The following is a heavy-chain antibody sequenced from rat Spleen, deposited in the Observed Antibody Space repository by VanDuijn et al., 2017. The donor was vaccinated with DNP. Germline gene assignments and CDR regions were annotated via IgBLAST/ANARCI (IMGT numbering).Heavy chain of an antibody. J-gene: IGHJ2*01. CDR2: IISDGSRT. Sequence: EVQLVESGGGLVQPGKSLKLSCAASGFTFSDYNMAWVRQAPKKGLEWVATIISDGSRTYYRDSVKGRFTVSRDNAKSTFYLQMDSLRSDDTATYYCARHGYYTGDYWGQGVMVTVSS. V-gene: IGHV5S10*01. CDR3: ARHGYYTGDY. D-gene: IGHD1-1*01. CDR1: GFTFSDYN.